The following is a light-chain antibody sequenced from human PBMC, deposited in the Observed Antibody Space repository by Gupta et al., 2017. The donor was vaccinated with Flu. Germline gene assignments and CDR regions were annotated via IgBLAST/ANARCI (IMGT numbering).Light chain of an antibody. CDR3: KKDIRAPRT. CDR1: KDIYKY. V-gene: IGKV1-27*01. CDR2: LGS. J-gene: IGKJ2*01. Sequence: GYRGTSTGLLSKDIYKYLDWYQQKPGRFPKLLIYLGSSRQSGVPARFSGSESGTDFTLTISSVQAEDVGTYYCKKDIRAPRTFGQGTKVEIK.